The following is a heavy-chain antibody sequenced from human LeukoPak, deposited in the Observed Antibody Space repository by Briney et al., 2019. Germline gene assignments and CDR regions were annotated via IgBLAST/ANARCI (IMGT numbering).Heavy chain of an antibody. CDR2: IYYSGST. J-gene: IGHJ4*02. CDR3: ARDGAVAGTWYFDY. V-gene: IGHV4-59*01. CDR1: GGSISSYY. D-gene: IGHD6-19*01. Sequence: SETLSLTCTVSGGSISSYYWSWIRQPPGKGLEWIGYIYYSGSTNYNPSLKSRVTISVDTSKNQFSLKLSSVTAADTAVYYCARDGAVAGTWYFDYWGQGTLVTVSS.